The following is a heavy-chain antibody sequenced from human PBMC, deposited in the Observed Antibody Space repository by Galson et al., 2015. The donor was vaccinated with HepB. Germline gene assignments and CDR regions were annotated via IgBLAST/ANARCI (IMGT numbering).Heavy chain of an antibody. CDR2: INSDGSST. CDR3: ARGPVVVVPENYFDY. J-gene: IGHJ4*02. D-gene: IGHD2-21*01. CDR1: GFTFSSYW. Sequence: SLRLSCAASGFTFSSYWMHWVRQAPGKGLVWVSRINSDGSSTSYADSVKGRFTISRDNAKNTLYLQMNSLRAEDTAVYYCARGPVVVVPENYFDYWGQGTLVTVSS. V-gene: IGHV3-74*01.